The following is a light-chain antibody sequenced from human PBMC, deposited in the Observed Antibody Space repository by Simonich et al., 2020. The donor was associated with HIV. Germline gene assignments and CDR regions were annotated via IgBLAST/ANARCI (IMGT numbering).Light chain of an antibody. V-gene: IGLV1-40*01. CDR1: SSNIGAGYD. J-gene: IGLJ3*02. CDR3: QSYDSTLSGSRV. Sequence: QSVLTQPPSVSGAPGQRVTLSCTGSSSNIGAGYDVHWYQQLPGTAPKLLIYGNSNRPSGVPDRFSCSTSGTSASLAITGLQAEDEADYYCQSYDSTLSGSRVFGGGTKLTVL. CDR2: GNS.